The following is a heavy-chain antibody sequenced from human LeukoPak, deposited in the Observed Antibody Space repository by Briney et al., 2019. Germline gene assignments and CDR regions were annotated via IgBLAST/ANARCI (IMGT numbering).Heavy chain of an antibody. CDR2: IIPIFGTA. CDR1: GGTFSSYA. CDR3: ARAQYCGGDCYPPDYYYGMDV. V-gene: IGHV1-69*13. D-gene: IGHD2-21*02. Sequence: SVKVSCTASGGTFSSYAISWVRQAPGQGLEWMGGIIPIFGTANYAQKFQGRVTITADESTSTAYMELSSLRSEDTAVYYCARAQYCGGDCYPPDYYYGMDVWGQGTTVTVSS. J-gene: IGHJ6*02.